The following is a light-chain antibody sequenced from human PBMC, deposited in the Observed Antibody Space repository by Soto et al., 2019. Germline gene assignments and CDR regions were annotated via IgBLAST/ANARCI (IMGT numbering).Light chain of an antibody. CDR2: WAS. CDR1: QIVLSNNNHY. J-gene: IGKJ5*01. CDR3: QQYHSDPIT. V-gene: IGKV4-1*01. Sequence: DCVRPQSQDSLPVSLGERATINCKSSQIVLSNNNHYLAWFQQKPGQPPKLLIYWASTRGSGVPDRFSGSGSGTDFTLTINNLQAEDVAVYYCQQYHSDPITFGQGTRLEIK.